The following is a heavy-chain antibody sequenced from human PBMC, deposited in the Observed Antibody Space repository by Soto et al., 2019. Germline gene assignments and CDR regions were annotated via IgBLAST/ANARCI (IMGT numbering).Heavy chain of an antibody. Sequence: PGESLKISCKGSGYSFTSYWIGWVRQMPGKGLEWMGIIYPGDSDTRYSPSFQGQVTISADKSISTAYLQWSSLKASDTAMYYCARLLGGDVRGVTPPEDYWGQGTMVPVYS. V-gene: IGHV5-51*01. D-gene: IGHD3-10*02. CDR1: GYSFTSYW. CDR2: IYPGDSDT. CDR3: ARLLGGDVRGVTPPEDY. J-gene: IGHJ4*02.